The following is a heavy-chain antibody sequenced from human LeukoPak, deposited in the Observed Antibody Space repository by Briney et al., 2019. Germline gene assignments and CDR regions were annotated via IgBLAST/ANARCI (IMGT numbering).Heavy chain of an antibody. J-gene: IGHJ4*02. CDR2: IWYDGSNK. V-gene: IGHV3-33*08. D-gene: IGHD3-10*01. Sequence: PGGSLRLSCAASGFTFSSYWMSWVRQAPGKGLEWVAVIWYDGSNKYYADFVKGRFTISKDNSKNTLYLHMNSLRDEDTAFYYCARASGPFDYWGQGTLVTVSS. CDR1: GFTFSSYW. CDR3: ARASGPFDY.